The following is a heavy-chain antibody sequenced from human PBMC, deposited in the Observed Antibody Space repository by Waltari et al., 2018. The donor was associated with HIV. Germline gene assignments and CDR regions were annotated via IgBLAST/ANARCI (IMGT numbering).Heavy chain of an antibody. CDR3: ARDRYDSSGYNLRGYYYGMDV. J-gene: IGHJ6*02. CDR2: IYYSGST. D-gene: IGHD3-22*01. V-gene: IGHV4-59*01. CDR1: GGSISSYY. Sequence: QVQLQESGPGLVKPSETLSLTCPVSGGSISSYYWSWIRQPPGTGLEWIGYIYYSGSTNYNPSLKSRVTISVDTSKNQFSLKLSSVTAADTAVYYCARDRYDSSGYNLRGYYYGMDVWGQGTTVTVSS.